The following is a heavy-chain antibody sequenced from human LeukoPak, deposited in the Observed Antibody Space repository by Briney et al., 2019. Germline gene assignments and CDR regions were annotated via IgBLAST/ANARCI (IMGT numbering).Heavy chain of an antibody. CDR3: AGGARGDYYHYYIDV. Sequence: ASVKVSCKASGGTFNNYAFSWVRQAPGQGLEWMGGIIPIFGTANYAEKFQGRVTITADESTTTAYMDLSSLRFEDTAVYYCAGGARGDYYHYYIDVWGNGTTVTISS. V-gene: IGHV1-69*13. J-gene: IGHJ6*03. CDR1: GGTFNNYA. CDR2: IIPIFGTA.